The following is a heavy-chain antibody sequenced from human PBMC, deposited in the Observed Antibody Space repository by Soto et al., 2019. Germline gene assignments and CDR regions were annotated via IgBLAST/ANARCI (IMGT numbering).Heavy chain of an antibody. CDR3: ARVGNYYGSGNPRPHHLYPMDV. J-gene: IGHJ6*02. V-gene: IGHV1-3*01. CDR1: GYIFSYYA. D-gene: IGHD3-10*01. CDR2: INAGNGDT. Sequence: ASVKVSCKASGYIFSYYAIHWVRQAPGQRLEWMGWINAGNGDTKYSQKFQGRVTITRDTSASTAYMELNSLRSDDTAVYYCARVGNYYGSGNPRPHHLYPMDVWGQGTTVTVSS.